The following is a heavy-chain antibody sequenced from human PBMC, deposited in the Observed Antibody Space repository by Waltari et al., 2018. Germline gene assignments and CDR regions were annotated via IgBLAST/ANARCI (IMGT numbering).Heavy chain of an antibody. CDR3: ARVRLGDYVIST. D-gene: IGHD4-17*01. CDR1: GFTFSSSW. Sequence: EVQLVESGGGLVQPGGSLRLSCAASGFTFSSSWMHWVRQVPGKGLVGVSRMNGDGTNILYADSVKGRFTISRDNAKNTLYLQMNSLRAEDTAVYYCARVRLGDYVISTWGQGTLVTVSS. V-gene: IGHV3-74*01. J-gene: IGHJ5*02. CDR2: MNGDGTNI.